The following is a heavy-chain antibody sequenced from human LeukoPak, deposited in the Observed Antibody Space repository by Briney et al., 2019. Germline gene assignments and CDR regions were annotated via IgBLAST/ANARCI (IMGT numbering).Heavy chain of an antibody. CDR1: GGSCSCYF. Sequence: SETLSFTCAVDGGSCSCYFWSWIRQPPGEGVGVIVEINHGGSTNYNPSLNRRVTISVDTSKNHSSLKLICVTAADPAIYYCARGIIGSYGAFDIWGQGKMGTVSS. V-gene: IGHV4-34*01. CDR2: INHGGST. J-gene: IGHJ3*02. D-gene: IGHD1-26*01. CDR3: ARGIIGSYGAFDI.